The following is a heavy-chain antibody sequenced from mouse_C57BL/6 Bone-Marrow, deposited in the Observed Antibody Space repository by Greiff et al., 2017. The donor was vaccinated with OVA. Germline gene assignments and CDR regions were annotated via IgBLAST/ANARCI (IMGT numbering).Heavy chain of an antibody. CDR2: IRSKSNNYAT. J-gene: IGHJ4*01. V-gene: IGHV10-1*01. D-gene: IGHD1-1*01. CDR3: AREDYDGSSYAMDY. Sequence: EVKLMESGGGLVQPKGSLKLSCAASGFSFNTYAMNWVRQAPGKGLEWVARIRSKSNNYATYYADSVKDRFTISRDDSESMLYLQMNNLKTEDTAMYYCAREDYDGSSYAMDYWGQGTSVTVSS. CDR1: GFSFNTYA.